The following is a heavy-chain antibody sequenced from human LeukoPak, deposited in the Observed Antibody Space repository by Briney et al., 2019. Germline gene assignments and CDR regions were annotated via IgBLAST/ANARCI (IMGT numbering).Heavy chain of an antibody. CDR3: ARGGPYSSSSLDY. V-gene: IGHV3-74*01. Sequence: GGSLRLSCAASGFTFSNSWMCWVRQTPDKGLVWVSRIKYDGSSTVYADSVKGRFTISRDNAKNTLDLQMNSLRAEDTAVYYCARGGPYSSSSLDYWGQGTLVTVSS. J-gene: IGHJ4*02. CDR2: IKYDGSST. CDR1: GFTFSNSW. D-gene: IGHD6-6*01.